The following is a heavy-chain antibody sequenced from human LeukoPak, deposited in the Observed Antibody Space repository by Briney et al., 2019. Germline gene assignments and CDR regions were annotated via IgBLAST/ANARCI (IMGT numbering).Heavy chain of an antibody. J-gene: IGHJ5*02. CDR2: IGGDGGSN. Sequence: PRGSPRLSCAAPGFMFHEYAIHWVPPAPGKGLEWVSHIGGDGGSNFYADSVKGRCSISRDNSKNSLYLQMNSLRSDDTALYYCAREGESSGWYDDWGQGTLVTVSS. CDR3: AREGESSGWYDD. V-gene: IGHV3-43*02. D-gene: IGHD3-22*01. CDR1: GFMFHEYA.